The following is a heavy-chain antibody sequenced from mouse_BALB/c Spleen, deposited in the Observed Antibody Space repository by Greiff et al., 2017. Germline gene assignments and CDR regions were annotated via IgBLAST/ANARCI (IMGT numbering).Heavy chain of an antibody. V-gene: IGHV1S56*01. CDR2: IYPGNVNT. CDR3: ARQTVVATGDY. D-gene: IGHD1-1*01. CDR1: GYTFTSYY. Sequence: QVQLKQSGPELVKPGASVRISCKASGYTFTSYYIHWVKQRPGQGLEWIGWIYPGNVNTKYNEKFKGKATLTADKSSSTAYMQLSSLTSEDSAVYFCARQTVVATGDYWGQGTTLTVSS. J-gene: IGHJ2*01.